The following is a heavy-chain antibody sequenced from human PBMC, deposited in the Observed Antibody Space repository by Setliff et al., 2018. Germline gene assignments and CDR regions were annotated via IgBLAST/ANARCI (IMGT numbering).Heavy chain of an antibody. CDR2: LSFAGDA. CDR3: RFWDGYYKNDY. Sequence: KASETLSLTCTVSGDSISSGYYYWAWIRQTPGKGLEWVGSLSFAGDAYYNPSLKGRVTISVDTSKNQLSLKVNSVSVADTAVYFCRFWDGYYKNDYRGQGTLVTVSS. CDR1: GDSISSGYYY. J-gene: IGHJ4*02. D-gene: IGHD3-3*01. V-gene: IGHV4-39*07.